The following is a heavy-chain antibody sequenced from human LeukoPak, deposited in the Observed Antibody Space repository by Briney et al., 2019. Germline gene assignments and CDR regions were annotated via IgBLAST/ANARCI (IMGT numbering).Heavy chain of an antibody. J-gene: IGHJ6*03. V-gene: IGHV3-66*02. CDR2: IYSSGST. D-gene: IGHD3-10*01. CDR1: GFTVSSSY. CDR3: ARGEYYHYYYMDA. Sequence: GGSLRLSCTASGFTVSSSYMSWVRQAPGKGLGWVSVIYSSGSTYYTDSVKGRFTISRDNSKNTLYLQMYSLRAEETAVYYCARGEYYHYYYMDAWGKGTTVTVSS.